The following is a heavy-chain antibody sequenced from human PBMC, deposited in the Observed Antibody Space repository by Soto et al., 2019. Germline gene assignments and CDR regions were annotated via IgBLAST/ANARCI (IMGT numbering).Heavy chain of an antibody. Sequence: PSETLSLTCTVSGGSVSSGTYYWSWIRRPPVKGLDWIGHIYFTGSTNYNPSLKSRVTMSLDTSRNQLSLKLSSVTAAETAVYYSTRGPHRVQWFDPWGLGTLVTVSS. CDR2: IYFTGST. V-gene: IGHV4-61*01. J-gene: IGHJ5*02. CDR1: GGSVSSGTYY. CDR3: TRGPHRVQWFDP.